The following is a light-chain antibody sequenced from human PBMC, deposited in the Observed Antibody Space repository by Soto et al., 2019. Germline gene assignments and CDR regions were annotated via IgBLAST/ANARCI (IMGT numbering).Light chain of an antibody. V-gene: IGKV1D-16*01. CDR3: QQYNTYST. CDR2: TGS. J-gene: IGKJ5*01. Sequence: DIQMTQSPSSVSASVGARVTITCRASQAIDSWLAWYQQKPGEAPKLLIFTGSLLHSGVPPRFSGSGSGTDFTLTISSLQPEDFATYYCQQYNTYSTFGQGTRLEIK. CDR1: QAIDSW.